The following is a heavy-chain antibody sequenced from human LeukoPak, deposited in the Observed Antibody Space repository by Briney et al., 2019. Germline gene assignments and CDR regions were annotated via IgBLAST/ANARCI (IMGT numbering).Heavy chain of an antibody. J-gene: IGHJ4*02. CDR2: ISSGSSYI. CDR3: ARIAAADDY. D-gene: IGHD6-13*01. V-gene: IGHV3-21*01. Sequence: PGGSLRLSCAASGLTFSMYGMNWVRQAAGEGLEWVSFISSGSSYIYCADSVKGRFTISRDNTKNSLYLQMNSLRAEDTAVYYCARIAAADDYWGQGTLVTVSS. CDR1: GLTFSMYG.